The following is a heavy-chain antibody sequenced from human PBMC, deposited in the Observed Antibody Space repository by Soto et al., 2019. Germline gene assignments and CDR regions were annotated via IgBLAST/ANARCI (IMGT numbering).Heavy chain of an antibody. CDR2: IFYSGGT. V-gene: IGHV4-39*01. J-gene: IGHJ5*02. Sequence: QLLLQESDPGLVKPSETLSLTCTVSGGSLLDSTYYWAWIRQSPGKGLEWIGTIFYSGGTFYTPSLKSRVTRSVDTSNNQSSLKLSSVTAADTAVYYCARQASGYYYGWFDPWGQGTLVTVSS. CDR1: GGSLLDSTYY. CDR3: ARQASGYYYGWFDP. D-gene: IGHD3-22*01.